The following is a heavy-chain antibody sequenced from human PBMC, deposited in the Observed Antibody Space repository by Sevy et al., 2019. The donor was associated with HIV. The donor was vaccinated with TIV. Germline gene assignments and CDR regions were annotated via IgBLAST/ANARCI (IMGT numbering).Heavy chain of an antibody. D-gene: IGHD3-22*01. V-gene: IGHV1-2*02. CDR1: GYTFTGYY. CDR3: ARDRAPDYYYDISGYYYP. Sequence: ASVKVSCKASGYTFTGYYMHWVRQAPGQGLEWMGWINPNSGGTNYAQKFQGRVTMTRDTSISTAYMELSRLRSDDTAVYYCARDRAPDYYYDISGYYYPWGQGTLVTVSS. CDR2: INPNSGGT. J-gene: IGHJ5*02.